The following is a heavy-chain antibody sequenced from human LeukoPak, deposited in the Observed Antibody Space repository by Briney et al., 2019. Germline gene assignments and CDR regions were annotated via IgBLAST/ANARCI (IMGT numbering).Heavy chain of an antibody. J-gene: IGHJ4*02. V-gene: IGHV4-34*01. D-gene: IGHD3-10*01. CDR3: AREWFGDLAPY. Sequence: PSETLSLTCAVYGGSFSGYYWSWIRQPPGKGLGWIGEINHSGSTNYNPSLKSRVTISVDTSKNQFSLKLSSVTAADTAVYYCAREWFGDLAPYWGQGTLVTVSS. CDR1: GGSFSGYY. CDR2: INHSGST.